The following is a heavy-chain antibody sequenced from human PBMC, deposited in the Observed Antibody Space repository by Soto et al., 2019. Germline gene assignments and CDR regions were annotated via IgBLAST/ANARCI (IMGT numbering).Heavy chain of an antibody. J-gene: IGHJ6*03. CDR3: ARDSRYYDFWSGYYSSAHYYYMDV. Sequence: PGGSLRLSCAASGFTFSSYGMHWVRQAPGKGLEWVAVIWYDGSNKYYADSVKGRFTISRDNSKNTLYLQMNSLRAEDTAVYYCARDSRYYDFWSGYYSSAHYYYMDVWGKGTTVTVSS. CDR2: IWYDGSNK. D-gene: IGHD3-3*01. CDR1: GFTFSSYG. V-gene: IGHV3-33*01.